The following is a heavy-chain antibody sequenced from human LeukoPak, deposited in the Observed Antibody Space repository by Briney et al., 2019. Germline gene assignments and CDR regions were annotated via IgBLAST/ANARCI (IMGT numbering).Heavy chain of an antibody. CDR3: ASGLIAAAGTSAECLQH. J-gene: IGHJ1*01. V-gene: IGHV1-69*06. CDR2: IIPIFGTA. Sequence: SVKVSCKASGGTFSSYAISWVRQAPGQGLEWMGGIIPIFGTANYAQKFQGRVTITADKSTSAAYMELSSLRSEDTAVYYCASGLIAAAGTSAECLQHWGQGTLVTVSS. CDR1: GGTFSSYA. D-gene: IGHD6-13*01.